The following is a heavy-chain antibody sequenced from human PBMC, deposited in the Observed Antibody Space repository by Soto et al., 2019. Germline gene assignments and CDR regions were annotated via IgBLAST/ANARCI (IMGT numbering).Heavy chain of an antibody. CDR1: GFTFSSYA. J-gene: IGHJ4*02. Sequence: GGSLRLSCAASGFTFSSYAMSWVRQAPGKGLEWVSAISGSGGSTYYADSVKGRFTISRDNSKNTLYLQMNSLRAEDTAVYYCAKDGGSRTVTTKSNPVIYYFDYWGQGTLVTVSS. V-gene: IGHV3-23*01. CDR2: ISGSGGST. D-gene: IGHD4-17*01. CDR3: AKDGGSRTVTTKSNPVIYYFDY.